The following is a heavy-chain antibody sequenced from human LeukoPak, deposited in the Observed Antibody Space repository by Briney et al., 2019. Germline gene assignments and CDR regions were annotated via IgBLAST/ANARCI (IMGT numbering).Heavy chain of an antibody. CDR3: ARSEPIYDYVWGSSYPPAPYYMDV. CDR1: GYSISSGYY. D-gene: IGHD3-16*01. Sequence: SSETLSLTCTVSGYSISSGYYWGWIRQPPGKGLEWIGSIYHSGSTYYNPSLKSRVTISVDTSKNQFSLKLSSVTAADTAVYYCARSEPIYDYVWGSSYPPAPYYMDVWGKGTTVTVSS. J-gene: IGHJ6*03. V-gene: IGHV4-38-2*02. CDR2: IYHSGST.